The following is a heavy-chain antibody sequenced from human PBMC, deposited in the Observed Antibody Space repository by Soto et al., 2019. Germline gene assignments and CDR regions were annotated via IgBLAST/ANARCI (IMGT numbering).Heavy chain of an antibody. V-gene: IGHV3-23*01. CDR1: GFTFSSYA. D-gene: IGHD2-15*01. CDR3: AKDNIVVVVAATFGY. Sequence: GGSLRLSCAASGFTFSSYAMSWVRQAPGKGLEWVSAISGSGGSTYYADSVKGRFTISRDNSKNTLYLQMNSLRAEDTAVYYCAKDNIVVVVAATFGYWGQGTLVTVSS. CDR2: ISGSGGST. J-gene: IGHJ4*02.